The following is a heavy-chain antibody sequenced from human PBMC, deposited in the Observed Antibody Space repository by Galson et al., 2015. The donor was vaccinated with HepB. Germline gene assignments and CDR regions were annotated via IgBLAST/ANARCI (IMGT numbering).Heavy chain of an antibody. Sequence: SVKVSCKASGYTFTSYDINWVRQATGQGLEWMGWMNPNSGNTGYAQKFQGRVTMTRNTSISTAYMELSSLRSEDTAVYYCARAKGRAVAGTRYWFDPWGQGTLVTVSS. D-gene: IGHD6-19*01. V-gene: IGHV1-8*01. CDR1: GYTFTSYD. CDR2: MNPNSGNT. J-gene: IGHJ5*02. CDR3: ARAKGRAVAGTRYWFDP.